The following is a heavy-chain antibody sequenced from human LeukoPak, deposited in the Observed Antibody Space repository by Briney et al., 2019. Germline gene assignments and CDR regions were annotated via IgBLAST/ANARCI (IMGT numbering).Heavy chain of an antibody. CDR2: VNHSGST. CDR3: ARVRPRSIAVAARNAFDI. Sequence: PSETLSLTCAVYGGSFSGYYWSWIRQPPGKGLEWIGEVNHSGSTTYNPSLKSRVTISGDTSKNQFSLKLSSVTAADTAVYYCARVRPRSIAVAARNAFDIWGQGTTVTVS. CDR1: GGSFSGYY. J-gene: IGHJ3*02. V-gene: IGHV4-34*01. D-gene: IGHD6-19*01.